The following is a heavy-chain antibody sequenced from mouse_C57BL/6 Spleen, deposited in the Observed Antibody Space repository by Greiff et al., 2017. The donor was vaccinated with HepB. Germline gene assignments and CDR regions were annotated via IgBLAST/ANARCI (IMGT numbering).Heavy chain of an antibody. CDR3: ARRDYYGSSYDWYFDV. CDR2: IYPGSGNT. Sequence: VQLQQSGPELVKPGASVKISCKASGYSFTSYYIHWVKQRPGQGLEWIGWIYPGSGNTKYNEKFKGKATLTADTSSSTAYMQLSSLTSEDSAVYYCARRDYYGSSYDWYFDVWGTGTTVTVSS. J-gene: IGHJ1*03. D-gene: IGHD1-1*01. CDR1: GYSFTSYY. V-gene: IGHV1-66*01.